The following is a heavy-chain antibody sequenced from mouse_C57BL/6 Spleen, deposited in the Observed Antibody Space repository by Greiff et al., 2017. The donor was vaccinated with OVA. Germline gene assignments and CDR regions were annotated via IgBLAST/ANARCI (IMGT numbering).Heavy chain of an antibody. CDR2: INPSSGST. Sequence: QVQLQQSGAELARPGASVKMSCKASGYTFTNYTMHWVKQRPGQGLEWIGYINPSSGSTRYHQKFKDKATLPEDQSSSTAYMQLCGVSSEDSAVYYCARITTVDGYWGKGTTLTVSS. V-gene: IGHV1-4*01. CDR1: GYTFTNYT. CDR3: ARITTVDGY. D-gene: IGHD1-1*01. J-gene: IGHJ2*01.